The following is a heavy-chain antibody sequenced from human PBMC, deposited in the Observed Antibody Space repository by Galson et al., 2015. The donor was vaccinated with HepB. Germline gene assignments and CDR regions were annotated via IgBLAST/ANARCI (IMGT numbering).Heavy chain of an antibody. CDR2: VDPEDGET. D-gene: IGHD2/OR15-2a*01. J-gene: IGHJ1*01. CDR3: ATEVYSGPPSKSSNSALQH. V-gene: IGHV1-24*01. Sequence: SVKVSCKVSGYTLTELSMHWVRQAPGKGLEWMGLVDPEDGETIYAEKFQGRVTITADTSTDTAYMELSSLRSEDTAVYYCATEVYSGPPSKSSNSALQHWGQGTLVTVSS. CDR1: GYTLTELS.